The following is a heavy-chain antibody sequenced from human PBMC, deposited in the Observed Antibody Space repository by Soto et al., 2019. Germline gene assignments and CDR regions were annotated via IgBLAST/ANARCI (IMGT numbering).Heavy chain of an antibody. CDR2: ISGSGGST. J-gene: IGHJ6*02. CDR3: AKGPHYYGSGSQYGMDV. V-gene: IGHV3-23*01. Sequence: PGGSLRLSCAASGFTFSSYAMSWVRQAPGKGLEWVSAISGSGGSTYYADSVKGRFTICRDNSKNTLYLQMNSLRAEDTAVYYCAKGPHYYGSGSQYGMDVWGQGTTVTVSS. D-gene: IGHD3-10*01. CDR1: GFTFSSYA.